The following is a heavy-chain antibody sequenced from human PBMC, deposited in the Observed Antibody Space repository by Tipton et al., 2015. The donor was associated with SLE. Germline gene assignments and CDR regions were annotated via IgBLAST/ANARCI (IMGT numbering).Heavy chain of an antibody. J-gene: IGHJ4*02. D-gene: IGHD3-16*01. CDR2: IYYTGSS. Sequence: TLSLTCTVSDGSMNDYYWSWIRQPPGKGLEWIGYIYYTGSSNHNPSLKGRVTMSVDTSKNQFSLSVNSVTAADTAVYYCARSMLTTKRVFDYWGQGTLVTVSS. V-gene: IGHV4-59*01. CDR1: DGSMNDYY. CDR3: ARSMLTTKRVFDY.